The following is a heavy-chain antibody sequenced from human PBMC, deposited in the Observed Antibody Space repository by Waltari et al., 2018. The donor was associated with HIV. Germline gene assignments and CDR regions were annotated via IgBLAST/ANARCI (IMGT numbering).Heavy chain of an antibody. J-gene: IGHJ4*02. CDR3: AREFYYDSTGYNSGFDY. CDR1: VFTFSTYF. CDR2: ISYDGSNK. D-gene: IGHD3-22*01. V-gene: IGHV3-30*01. Sequence: QVHLVESGGGVVQPGSSLRLSCAASVFTFSTYFMHGVRQAPGKGLEWVADISYDGSNKYHADSVKGRFTISRDNSRNTLYLQMNSLRPEDTAVYFCAREFYYDSTGYNSGFDYWGQGTLVTVSS.